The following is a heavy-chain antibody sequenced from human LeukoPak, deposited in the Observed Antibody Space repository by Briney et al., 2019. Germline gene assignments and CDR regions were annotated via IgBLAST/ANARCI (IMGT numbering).Heavy chain of an antibody. Sequence: GGSLRLSCAASGFTFSSYAMHWVRQAPGKGLEWVAVISYDGSNKYYADSVKGRFTISRDNSKSTLYLQMNSLRAEDTAVYYCAQDQYYDYVWGSDGFGYYFDYWGQGTLVTVSS. CDR3: AQDQYYDYVWGSDGFGYYFDY. CDR1: GFTFSSYA. CDR2: ISYDGSNK. V-gene: IGHV3-30*04. J-gene: IGHJ4*02. D-gene: IGHD3-16*02.